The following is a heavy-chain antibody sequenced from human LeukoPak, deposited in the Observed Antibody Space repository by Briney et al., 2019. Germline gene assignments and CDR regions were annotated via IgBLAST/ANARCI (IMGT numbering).Heavy chain of an antibody. D-gene: IGHD6-19*01. CDR1: GFMFSSYS. V-gene: IGHV4-34*01. Sequence: GSLRLSCSASGFMFSSYSMAWIRQPPGKGLEWIGEINHSGSTNYNPSLKSRVTISVDTSKNQFSLKLSSVTAADTAVYYCARGRAGIAVRWGQGTLVTVSS. CDR3: ARGRAGIAVR. J-gene: IGHJ4*02. CDR2: INHSGST.